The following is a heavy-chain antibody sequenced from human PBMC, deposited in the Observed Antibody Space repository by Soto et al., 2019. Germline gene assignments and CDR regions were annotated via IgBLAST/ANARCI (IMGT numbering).Heavy chain of an antibody. V-gene: IGHV3-9*01. J-gene: IGHJ6*02. CDR1: GLTFEEFA. Sequence: QLVESGGYLVQPGRPLRLSCVAPGLTFEEFAMQWVTQATREGLEWVSALRWNTGSIGYADSVKGRFTNAIDDAKNSLYLQTNSLTPEDTALYYCAKGRQGGVYYAMDVCVHESTVSVSS. CDR3: AKGRQGGVYYAMDV. D-gene: IGHD2-8*01. CDR2: LRWNTGSI.